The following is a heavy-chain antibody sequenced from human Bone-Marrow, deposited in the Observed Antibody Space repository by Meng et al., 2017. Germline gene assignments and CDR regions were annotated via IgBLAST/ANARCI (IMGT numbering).Heavy chain of an antibody. Sequence: EVQRLESGGGLVQPGGSLRLSCATSNFTLSIYAMTWVRQAPGKGLEWVSSLSSSGSSTYYADSVKGRFTISRDNSKNTLYLQMNSLRAEDTAIYFCAKVPYGDYFNWFDPRGQGTLVTVSS. CDR1: NFTLSIYA. CDR2: LSSSGSST. CDR3: AKVPYGDYFNWFDP. J-gene: IGHJ5*02. V-gene: IGHV3-23*01. D-gene: IGHD4-17*01.